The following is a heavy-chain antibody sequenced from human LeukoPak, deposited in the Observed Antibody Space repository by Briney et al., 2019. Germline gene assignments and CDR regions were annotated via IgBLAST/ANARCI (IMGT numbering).Heavy chain of an antibody. CDR3: ARGYSSGWPNSYSNPYIDI. CDR2: TFMTGST. D-gene: IGHD6-19*01. CDR1: GGSPSSDF. J-gene: IGHJ6*03. V-gene: IGHV4-4*07. Sequence: SETLSLTSIVSGGSPSSDFWRWIPPPPRKGLEWIGHTFMTGSTYYTLCLQGRVSMSIDASRNQFSLRLSSVTAADTGVYYCARGYSSGWPNSYSNPYIDIWGKGTMVTVSS.